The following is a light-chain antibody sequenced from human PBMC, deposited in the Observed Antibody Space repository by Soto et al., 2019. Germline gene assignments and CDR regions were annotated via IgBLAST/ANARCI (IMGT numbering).Light chain of an antibody. CDR2: GAS. J-gene: IGKJ5*01. Sequence: IVLTQSPVTLSLSPGERATLSCRASQSVDSNHLAWYQQKPGQAPRLLIYGASTRATGIPARFSGSGSGTEFTLTISSLQSEDFAVYYCQQYNNWPFITFGQGTRLEIK. CDR3: QQYNNWPFIT. V-gene: IGKV3-15*01. CDR1: QSVDSN.